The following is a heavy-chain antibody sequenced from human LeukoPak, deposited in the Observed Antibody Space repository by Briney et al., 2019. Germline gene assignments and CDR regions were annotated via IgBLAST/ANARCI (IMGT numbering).Heavy chain of an antibody. CDR1: GGSISSYY. V-gene: IGHV4-59*08. CDR3: ARGGRITMVRGRKPFDY. J-gene: IGHJ4*02. Sequence: PSETLSLTCTVSGGSISSYYWSWIRQPPGKGLEWIGYIYYSGSTNYNPSLKSRVTISVDTSKNQFSLKLSSVTAADTAVYYCARGGRITMVRGRKPFDYWGQGTLVTVSS. CDR2: IYYSGST. D-gene: IGHD3-10*01.